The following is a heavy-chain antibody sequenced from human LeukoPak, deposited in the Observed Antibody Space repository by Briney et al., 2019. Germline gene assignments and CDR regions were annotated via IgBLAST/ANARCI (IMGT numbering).Heavy chain of an antibody. J-gene: IGHJ4*02. CDR1: RYTFTSHA. CDR2: INAYNGHT. V-gene: IGHV1-18*01. Sequence: ASVKVSCKASRYTFTSHAIICVRQAPGQGLEWVGWINAYNGHTNYVQNLQGRATMTTDTSTSTAYMELRSLRSDDTAVYYCARGEYNYFDYWGQGTLVTVSS. CDR3: ARGEYNYFDY. D-gene: IGHD2/OR15-2a*01.